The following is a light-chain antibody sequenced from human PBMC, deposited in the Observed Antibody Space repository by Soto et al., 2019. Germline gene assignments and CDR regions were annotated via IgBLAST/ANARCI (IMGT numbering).Light chain of an antibody. Sequence: QSVLTQPASVSGSPGQSITISCTGTGSDVGNYVFVSWYQQYPGKAPKLIIFEVSNRPSGVSDRFSGSKSGSTASLSISGLQAEDEADYYCSSYSTITSLDVFGTGTKVTV. J-gene: IGLJ1*01. CDR3: SSYSTITSLDV. CDR2: EVS. CDR1: GSDVGNYVF. V-gene: IGLV2-14*01.